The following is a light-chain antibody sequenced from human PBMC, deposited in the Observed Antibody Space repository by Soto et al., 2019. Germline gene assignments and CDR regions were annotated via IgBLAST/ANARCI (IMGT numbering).Light chain of an antibody. J-gene: IGKJ4*01. CDR2: DAS. Sequence: ETVLTQSPATLSLSPGERATLSCRASQSVSTYLAWYQQKPGQAPGLLIYDASNRATGIPARFSGSGSGTDFTLTISSLGPEDFAVYYCQQRRNWPLTFGGGTKVEIK. CDR1: QSVSTY. V-gene: IGKV3-11*01. CDR3: QQRRNWPLT.